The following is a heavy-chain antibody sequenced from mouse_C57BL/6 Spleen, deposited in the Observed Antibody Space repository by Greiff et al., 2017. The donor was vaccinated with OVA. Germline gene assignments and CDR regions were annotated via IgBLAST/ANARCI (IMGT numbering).Heavy chain of an antibody. Sequence: EVKVVESGGGLVKPGGSLKLSCAASGFTFSSYAMSWVRQTPEKRLEWVATISDGGSYTYYPDNVKGRFTISRDNAKNNLYLQMSHLKSEDTAMYYCARDWDYYYGSSGEVDVWGTGTTVTVSS. CDR2: ISDGGSYT. CDR3: ARDWDYYYGSSGEVDV. D-gene: IGHD1-1*01. CDR1: GFTFSSYA. J-gene: IGHJ1*03. V-gene: IGHV5-4*01.